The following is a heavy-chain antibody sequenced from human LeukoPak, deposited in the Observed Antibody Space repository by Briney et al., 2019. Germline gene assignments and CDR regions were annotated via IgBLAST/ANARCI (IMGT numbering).Heavy chain of an antibody. J-gene: IGHJ6*03. CDR1: GYSFTNYW. Sequence: GESLKISCKGSGYSFTNYWIGWVRQMPGKGLKWMGIIYSGDSDARYSPSFQGQVTISADKSISTAYLQWSSLKASDTAIYYCARHTSARPYYYYYYMDVWGRGTTVTVSS. CDR3: ARHTSARPYYYYYYMDV. CDR2: IYSGDSDA. D-gene: IGHD6-6*01. V-gene: IGHV5-51*01.